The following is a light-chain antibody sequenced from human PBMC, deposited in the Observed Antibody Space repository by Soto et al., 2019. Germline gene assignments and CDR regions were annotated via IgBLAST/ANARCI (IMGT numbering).Light chain of an antibody. V-gene: IGKV3-20*01. Sequence: IVLTQSPGTLSLSPGERATLSCRASQNIRGTYLAWYQQKPGQAPRLLVYGASTRAAGIPDRFSGSGSGADFTLSISRLEPEDFGVYYCQQYGSSLRAFGQGPKVEMK. J-gene: IGKJ1*01. CDR1: QNIRGTY. CDR2: GAS. CDR3: QQYGSSLRA.